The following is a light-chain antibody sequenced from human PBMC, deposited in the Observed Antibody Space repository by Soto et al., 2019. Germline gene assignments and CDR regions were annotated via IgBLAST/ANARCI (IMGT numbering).Light chain of an antibody. CDR2: WAS. CDR3: QQYHSDPIT. J-gene: IGKJ5*01. CDR1: QGVLSNSDNKNY. Sequence: DFVMTQSPDSLAVSLGEMATITCRSSQGVLSNSDNKNYLAWFQQKPGQPPKLLFYWASTRESGVPDRFSGSGSATDFTLTISNLQAEDVAVYYCQQYHSDPITFGQGTRLEIK. V-gene: IGKV4-1*01.